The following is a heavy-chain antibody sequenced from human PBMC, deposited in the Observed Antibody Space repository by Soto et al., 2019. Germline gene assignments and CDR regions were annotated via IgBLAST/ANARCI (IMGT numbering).Heavy chain of an antibody. CDR1: GYTFTSYG. CDR2: ISAYNGNT. D-gene: IGHD2-15*01. V-gene: IGHV1-18*01. CDR3: ARDRNSQYYYYYMDV. Sequence: ASVKVSCKASGYTFTSYGISWVRQAPGQGLEWMGWISAYNGNTNYAQKLQGRVTMTTDTSTSTAYMELRSLRSDDTAVYYCARDRNSQYYYYYMDVWGKGTTVTVSS. J-gene: IGHJ6*03.